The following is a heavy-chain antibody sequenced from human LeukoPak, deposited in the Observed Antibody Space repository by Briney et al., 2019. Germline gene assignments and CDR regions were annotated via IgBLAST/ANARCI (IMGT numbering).Heavy chain of an antibody. J-gene: IGHJ4*02. CDR2: INHSGST. Sequence: PSETLSLTCAVYGGSFSGYYWSWIRQPPGKGLEWIGEINHSGSTNYNPSLKSRVTISVDTSKSQFSLKLSSVTAADTAVYYCARRGRIQLSLWGQGTLVTVSS. V-gene: IGHV4-34*01. CDR3: ARRGRIQLSL. CDR1: GGSFSGYY. D-gene: IGHD5-18*01.